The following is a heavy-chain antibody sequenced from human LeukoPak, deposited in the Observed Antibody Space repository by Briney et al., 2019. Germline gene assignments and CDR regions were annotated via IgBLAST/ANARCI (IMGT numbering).Heavy chain of an antibody. CDR2: ISSRSRYI. D-gene: IGHD2-15*01. CDR1: GFTFSGHS. J-gene: IGHJ4*02. Sequence: GGSLRLSCAASGFTFSGHSMNWVRQAPGKGPEWVSGISSRSRYIYYADSAKGRFTISRDNAKNTLYLQMSSLRVEDTAMYYCAKEAQDCSGRGCYSSYFDFWGQGSLVTVSS. CDR3: AKEAQDCSGRGCYSSYFDF. V-gene: IGHV3-21*01.